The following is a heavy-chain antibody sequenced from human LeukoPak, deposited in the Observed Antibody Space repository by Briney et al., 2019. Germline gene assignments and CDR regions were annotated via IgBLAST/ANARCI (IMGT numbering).Heavy chain of an antibody. CDR2: INPNSGGT. D-gene: IGHD3-22*01. V-gene: IGHV1-2*04. J-gene: IGHJ3*02. Sequence: ASVKVSCKASGYTFTGYYMHWVRQAPGQGLEWMGWINPNSGGTNYAQKFQGWVTMTRDTSISTAYMELSRLRSDDTAVYYCARSSHYYDSSGYYFPGPDAFDIWGQGTMVTVSS. CDR1: GYTFTGYY. CDR3: ARSSHYYDSSGYYFPGPDAFDI.